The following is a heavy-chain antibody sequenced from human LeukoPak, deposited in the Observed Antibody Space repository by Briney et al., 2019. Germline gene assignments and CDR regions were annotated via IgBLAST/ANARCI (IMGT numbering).Heavy chain of an antibody. V-gene: IGHV4-59*08. Sequence: SETLSLTCAVSGGSISPYHWTWIRQPPGKGLEWIGYISYSGSTNYNPSLKSRVTISIDTSKSQFSLKLSSVTAADTAVYYCARGITFYDSRGLTPFDYWGQGTLVTVSS. J-gene: IGHJ4*02. D-gene: IGHD3-22*01. CDR1: GGSISPYH. CDR3: ARGITFYDSRGLTPFDY. CDR2: ISYSGST.